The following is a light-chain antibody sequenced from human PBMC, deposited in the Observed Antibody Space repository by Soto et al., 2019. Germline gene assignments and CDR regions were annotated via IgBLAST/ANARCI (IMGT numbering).Light chain of an antibody. CDR2: DAS. V-gene: IGKV1-5*01. J-gene: IGKJ4*01. Sequence: DIQMTQSPSTLSASVGDRVTITCRASQSISSWLAWYQQKPGKASKLLIYDASSLESGVPSRFSGSGSGTEFTLTISSLQPDDFATYYCQQYNSYSLTFGGGPKVEIK. CDR1: QSISSW. CDR3: QQYNSYSLT.